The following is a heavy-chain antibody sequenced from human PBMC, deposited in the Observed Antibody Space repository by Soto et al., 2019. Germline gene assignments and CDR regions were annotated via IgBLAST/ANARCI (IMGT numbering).Heavy chain of an antibody. CDR3: ARSLGIAAAGDY. CDR2: ISSSSYI. D-gene: IGHD6-13*01. Sequence: EVQLVESGGGLVKPGGSLRLSCAASGFTFSSYSMNWVRQAPGKGLEWVSSISSSSYIYYADSVKGRFTISRDNAKNSLYLQMNSLRAEDTAVYYCARSLGIAAAGDYWGQGTLVTVSS. V-gene: IGHV3-21*01. J-gene: IGHJ4*02. CDR1: GFTFSSYS.